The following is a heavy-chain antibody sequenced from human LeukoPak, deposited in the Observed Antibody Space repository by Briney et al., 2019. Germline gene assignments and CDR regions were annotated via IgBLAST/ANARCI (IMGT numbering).Heavy chain of an antibody. CDR1: GGSISSYY. CDR2: IYYSGST. D-gene: IGHD4-17*01. CDR3: ARDSHDYGSTGFDY. J-gene: IGHJ4*02. V-gene: IGHV4-59*01. Sequence: PSETLSLTCTVSGGSISSYYWSWIRQPPGKGLEWIGYIYYSGSTNYNPSLKSRVTISVDTSKDQFSLKLSSVTAADTAVYYCARDSHDYGSTGFDYWGQGTLVTVPS.